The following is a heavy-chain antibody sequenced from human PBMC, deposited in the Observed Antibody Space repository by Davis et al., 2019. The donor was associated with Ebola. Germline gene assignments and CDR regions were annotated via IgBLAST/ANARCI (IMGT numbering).Heavy chain of an antibody. V-gene: IGHV1-2*02. CDR1: GYTFTGYY. CDR2: INPNSGGT. J-gene: IGHJ6*03. CDR3: AKDRGGYTYGLPYYYMDV. D-gene: IGHD5-18*01. Sequence: ASVKVSCKASGYTFTGYYMHWVRQAPGQGLEWMGWINPNSGGTNYEQKFQGRVTLTRDTSISTAYMELSRLTSDDTAVYYCAKDRGGYTYGLPYYYMDVWGTGTTVTVSS.